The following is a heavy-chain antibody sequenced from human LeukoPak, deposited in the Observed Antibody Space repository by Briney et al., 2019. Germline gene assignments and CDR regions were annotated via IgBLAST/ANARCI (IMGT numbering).Heavy chain of an antibody. CDR2: IYPDDSDS. CDR1: GYSFTTYW. CDR3: VRQRGSPGTTNHFDP. D-gene: IGHD4-17*01. J-gene: IGHJ5*02. V-gene: IGHV5-51*01. Sequence: GESLKISCETSGYSFTTYWIGWVRQMPGTGLEWVGAIYPDDSDSRYSPSFQGQVVISADRSIRTAYLQWNSLKTSDTAMYYCVRQRGSPGTTNHFDPWGQGTLVTVS.